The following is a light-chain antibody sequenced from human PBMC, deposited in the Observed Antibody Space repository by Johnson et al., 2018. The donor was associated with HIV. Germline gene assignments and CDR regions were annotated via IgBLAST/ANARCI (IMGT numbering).Light chain of an antibody. CDR3: GTWDSSLSGGLYV. V-gene: IGLV1-51*01. CDR1: SSDMGNYA. CDR2: DNN. J-gene: IGLJ1*01. Sequence: QSVLTQPPSVSAAPGQKVTISCSGSSSDMGNYAVSWYQQLPGTAPKLLIYDNNKRPSGIPDRFSASKSGTSATLGITGLQTEDEADYYCGTWDSSLSGGLYVFGTGTRVTVL.